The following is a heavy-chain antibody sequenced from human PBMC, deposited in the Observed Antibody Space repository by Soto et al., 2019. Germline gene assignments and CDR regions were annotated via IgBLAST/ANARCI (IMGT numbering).Heavy chain of an antibody. CDR2: IGGSRSST. CDR3: AKVYSDFWSGNPYYFHY. J-gene: IGHJ4*02. CDR1: GFTFSSCG. Sequence: GGSLSLSCAGAGFTFSSCGMSWVRQAPGKGLEWVSTIGGSRSSTYYADSVKGRFTISRDNPKNTLYLQMNSLSAEDTAVYYCAKVYSDFWSGNPYYFHYWGQGTLVTVSS. V-gene: IGHV3-23*01. D-gene: IGHD3-3*01.